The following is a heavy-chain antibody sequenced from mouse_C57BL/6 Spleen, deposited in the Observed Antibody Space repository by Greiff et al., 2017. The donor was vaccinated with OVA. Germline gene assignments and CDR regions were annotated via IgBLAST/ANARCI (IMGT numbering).Heavy chain of an antibody. J-gene: IGHJ1*03. D-gene: IGHD4-1*01. V-gene: IGHV1-7*01. Sequence: QVQLKQSGAELAKPGASVKLSCKASGYTFTSYWMHWVKQRPGQGLEWIGYINPSSGYTKYNQKFKDKATLTADKSSSTAYMQLSSLTYEDSAVYYCAENWDVNWYFDVWGTGTTVTVSS. CDR2: INPSSGYT. CDR3: AENWDVNWYFDV. CDR1: GYTFTSYW.